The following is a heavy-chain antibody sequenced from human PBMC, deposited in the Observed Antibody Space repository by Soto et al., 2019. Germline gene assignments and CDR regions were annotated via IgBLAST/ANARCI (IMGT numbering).Heavy chain of an antibody. J-gene: IGHJ6*02. CDR1: GYSFTSYW. Sequence: GESLKISCKGSGYSFTSYWIGWVRQMPGKGLEWMGIIYPGDSDTRYRPSFQGQVTISADKSISTAYLQWSSLKASDTAMYYCARHDETGTTSRYYHYYGMDVWGQGTTVTVSS. CDR3: ARHDETGTTSRYYHYYGMDV. V-gene: IGHV5-51*01. D-gene: IGHD1-1*01. CDR2: IYPGDSDT.